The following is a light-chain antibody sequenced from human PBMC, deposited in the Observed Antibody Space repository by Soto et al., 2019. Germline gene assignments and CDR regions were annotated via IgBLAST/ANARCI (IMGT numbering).Light chain of an antibody. CDR3: QQSFSAPIYT. V-gene: IGKV1-39*01. CDR2: AAS. CDR1: QSISTF. Sequence: DIHMTQSPSSLSASVGDRVTITCRASQSISTFLNWYQLKPGKAPTLLIFAASSLQSGVPSRFSGSGSGTDFTLTISNLQPEDFATYYCQQSFSAPIYTFGPGTKVDIK. J-gene: IGKJ3*01.